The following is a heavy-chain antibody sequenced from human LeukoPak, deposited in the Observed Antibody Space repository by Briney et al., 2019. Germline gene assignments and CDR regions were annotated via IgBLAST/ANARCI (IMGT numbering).Heavy chain of an antibody. CDR2: IRYDGSNK. CDR3: ATLDVGATVY. D-gene: IGHD1-26*01. Sequence: GGSLRLFCAASGFTFSSYGMHWVRQAPGKGLEWVAFIRYDGSNKYYADSVKGRFTISRDNSKNTLYLQMNSLRAEDTAVYYCATLDVGATVYWGQGTLVTVSS. V-gene: IGHV3-30*02. CDR1: GFTFSSYG. J-gene: IGHJ4*02.